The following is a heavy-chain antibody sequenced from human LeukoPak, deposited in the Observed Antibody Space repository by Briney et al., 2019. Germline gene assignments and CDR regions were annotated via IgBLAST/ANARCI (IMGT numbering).Heavy chain of an antibody. Sequence: GASVKVSCKASGYTFTSYGISWVRQAPGQGLEWMGWISAYNGSTNYAQKLQGRVTMTTDTSTSTAYMELRSLRSDDTAVYYCAGGDDSSGYYLPFDYWGQGTLVTVSS. D-gene: IGHD3-22*01. J-gene: IGHJ4*02. CDR1: GYTFTSYG. CDR2: ISAYNGST. CDR3: AGGDDSSGYYLPFDY. V-gene: IGHV1-18*01.